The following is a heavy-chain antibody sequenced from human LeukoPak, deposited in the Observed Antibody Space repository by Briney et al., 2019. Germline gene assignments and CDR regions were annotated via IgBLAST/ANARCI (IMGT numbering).Heavy chain of an antibody. D-gene: IGHD6-13*01. CDR3: ARGGFFNIAAAGTDY. CDR2: INPNSGGT. CDR1: GYTFTGYY. J-gene: IGHJ4*02. Sequence: GASVKVSCKASGYTFTGYYMHWVRQAPGQGLEWMGWINPNSGGTNYAQKFQGRVTMTRDTSISTAYMELSRLRSDDTAVYYCARGGFFNIAAAGTDYWGQGTLVTVSS. V-gene: IGHV1-2*02.